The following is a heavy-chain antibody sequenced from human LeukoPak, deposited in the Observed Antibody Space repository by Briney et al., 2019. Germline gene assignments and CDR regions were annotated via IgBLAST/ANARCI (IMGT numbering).Heavy chain of an antibody. D-gene: IGHD3-10*01. J-gene: IGHJ4*02. CDR2: ISAGGGST. V-gene: IGHV3-23*01. Sequence: GGSLRLSCAASGFTFSSYAMSWVRQAPGKGLEWISAISAGGGSTYYADSVKGRCTISRDNSKSTVSLQMSALRAEDTAIYYCAKVAGSGGYFPEYWGPGYLVTVSS. CDR1: GFTFSSYA. CDR3: AKVAGSGGYFPEY.